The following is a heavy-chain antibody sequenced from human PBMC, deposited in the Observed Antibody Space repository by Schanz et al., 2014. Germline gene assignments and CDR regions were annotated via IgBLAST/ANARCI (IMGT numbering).Heavy chain of an antibody. CDR3: AREVGLYDRGWFDP. V-gene: IGHV1-69*08. J-gene: IGHJ5*02. D-gene: IGHD3-22*01. CDR1: GGTFSSYT. CDR2: IIPVLNIA. Sequence: QVQLVQSGAEVKKPGPSVKVSCKLSGGTFSSYTISWMRQAPGQGLEWMGKIIPVLNIATYAQRFQGRVSITADTSTTTAYMELSGLRSEDTAVYYCAREVGLYDRGWFDPWGQGTLVTVST.